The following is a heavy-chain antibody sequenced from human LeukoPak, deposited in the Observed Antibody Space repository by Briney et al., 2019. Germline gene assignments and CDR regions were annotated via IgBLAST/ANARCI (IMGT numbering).Heavy chain of an antibody. V-gene: IGHV1-69*04. CDR2: IIPILGIA. CDR3: ARDRGGYCTNGVCYTGGSST. J-gene: IGHJ4*02. Sequence: ASVKVSCKASGGTFSSYAISWVRQAPGQGLEWMGRIIPILGIANYAQKFQGRVTITADKSTSTAYMELSSLRSEDTAVYYCARDRGGYCTNGVCYTGGSSTWGQGTPVTVSS. CDR1: GGTFSSYA. D-gene: IGHD2-8*01.